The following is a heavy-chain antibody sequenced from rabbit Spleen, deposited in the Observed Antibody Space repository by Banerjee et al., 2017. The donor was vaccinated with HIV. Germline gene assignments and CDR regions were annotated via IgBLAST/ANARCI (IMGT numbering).Heavy chain of an antibody. D-gene: IGHD2-1*01. V-gene: IGHV1S40*01. CDR3: ARGSATMTMIITGYFFNL. CDR2: IYAGSSGST. CDR1: GFSFSSSYY. Sequence: QSLEESGGDLVKPGASLTLTCTASGFSFSSSYYMCWVRQAPGKGLEWVACIYAGSSGSTYYASWAKGRFTISKTSSTTVTLQMTTLTAADTATYFCARGSATMTMIITGYFFNLWGPGTLVTVS. J-gene: IGHJ4*01.